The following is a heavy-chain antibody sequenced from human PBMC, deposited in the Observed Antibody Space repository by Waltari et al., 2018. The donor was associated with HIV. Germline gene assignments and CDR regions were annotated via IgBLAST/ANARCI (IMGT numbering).Heavy chain of an antibody. Sequence: ASGYTFTGYYMHWVRQAPGQGLEWMGWINPNSGGTNYAQKFQGRVTMTRDTSISTAYMELSRLRSDDTAVYYCARGGHLYDSSGCVGYWGQGTLVTVSS. CDR3: ARGGHLYDSSGCVGY. V-gene: IGHV1-2*02. CDR1: GYTFTGYY. CDR2: INPNSGGT. J-gene: IGHJ4*02. D-gene: IGHD3-22*01.